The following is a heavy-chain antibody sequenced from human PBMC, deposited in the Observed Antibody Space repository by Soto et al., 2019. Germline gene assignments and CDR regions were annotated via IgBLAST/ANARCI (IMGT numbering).Heavy chain of an antibody. Sequence: QLQLQESGPGLVKPSETLSLTCTVSGGSISSSSYYWGWIRQPPGKGLEWIGSIYYSGSTYYNPSLKSRVTISVDTSKNQFSLKLSSVTAADTAVYYCARRVDVEMATIVAFDIWGQGTMVTVSS. CDR3: ARRVDVEMATIVAFDI. J-gene: IGHJ3*02. CDR1: GGSISSSSYY. V-gene: IGHV4-39*01. CDR2: IYYSGST. D-gene: IGHD5-12*01.